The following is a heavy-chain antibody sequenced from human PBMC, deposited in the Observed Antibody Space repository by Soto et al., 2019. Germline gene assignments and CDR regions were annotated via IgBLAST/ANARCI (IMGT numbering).Heavy chain of an antibody. Sequence: PGGSLRLSCAASGFTFSSYGMHWVRQAPGKGLEWVAVIWYDGSNKYYADSVKGRFTISRDNSKNTLYLQMNSLRAEDTAVYYCAGNAKLLRFLEWLLYFDYWGQGTLVTVSS. D-gene: IGHD3-3*01. V-gene: IGHV3-33*01. J-gene: IGHJ4*02. CDR3: AGNAKLLRFLEWLLYFDY. CDR2: IWYDGSNK. CDR1: GFTFSSYG.